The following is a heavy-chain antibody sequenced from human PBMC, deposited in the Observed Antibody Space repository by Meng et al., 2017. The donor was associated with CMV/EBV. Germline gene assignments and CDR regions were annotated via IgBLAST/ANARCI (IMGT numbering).Heavy chain of an antibody. CDR3: ARVKDYDSSGGLEY. V-gene: IGHV4-34*01. CDR1: GGSFSGYY. D-gene: IGHD3-22*01. J-gene: IGHJ4*02. CDR2: INHSGST. Sequence: QVQLQRWGAGLLKPSETLSLTCAVYGGSFSGYYWSWIRQPPGKGLEWIGEINHSGSTNYNPSLKSRVTISVDTSKNQFSLKLSSVTAADTAVYYCARVKDYDSSGGLEYWGQGPRVTVYS.